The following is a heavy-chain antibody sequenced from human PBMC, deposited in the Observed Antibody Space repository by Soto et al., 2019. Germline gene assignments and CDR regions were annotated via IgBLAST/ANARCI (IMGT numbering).Heavy chain of an antibody. Sequence: PSETLSLTCNVSNGSLNIYSWSWIRQPPGKELEWIGNIYYRGTTNYNPSLQGRVTMSIDTSKNQFSLMLTSVTAADTAVYYCTRVATDVHSWGRGVLVTVSS. D-gene: IGHD3-10*02. CDR3: TRVATDVHS. CDR1: NGSLNIYS. CDR2: IYYRGTT. J-gene: IGHJ4*02. V-gene: IGHV4-59*12.